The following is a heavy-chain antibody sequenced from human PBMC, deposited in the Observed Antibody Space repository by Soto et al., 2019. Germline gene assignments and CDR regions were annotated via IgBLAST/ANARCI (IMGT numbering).Heavy chain of an antibody. D-gene: IGHD3-16*01. CDR2: TYYRSKWYN. J-gene: IGHJ4*02. Sequence: PSQTLSLTCAISGDSVSSNSPRWNLIRQSPSRGLEWLGRTYYRSKWYNDYALSVKSRIAINPDTSKNQFSLQLSSVTPEDTALYYCARDQGGLDYWGLGSLVTVSS. CDR3: ARDQGGLDY. V-gene: IGHV6-1*01. CDR1: GDSVSSNSPR.